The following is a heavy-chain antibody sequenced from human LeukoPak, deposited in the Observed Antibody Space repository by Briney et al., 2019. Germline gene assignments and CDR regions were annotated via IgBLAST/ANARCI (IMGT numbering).Heavy chain of an antibody. CDR1: GYTFTGYY. J-gene: IGHJ5*02. D-gene: IGHD4-17*01. V-gene: IGHV1-2*02. CDR3: ARDLGTVTGGNWFDP. CDR2: INPNSGGT. Sequence: ASVKVSCKASGYTFTGYYMHWVRQAPGQGLEWMGWINPNSGGTNYAQKFQGRVTMTRDTSISTAYMELSRLRSDDTAVYYCARDLGTVTGGNWFDPWGHGALVTVSS.